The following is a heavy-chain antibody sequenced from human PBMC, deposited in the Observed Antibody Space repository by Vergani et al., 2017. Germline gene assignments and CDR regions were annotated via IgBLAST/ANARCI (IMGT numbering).Heavy chain of an antibody. Sequence: EVQLVETGGGLIQPGGSLRLSCAASGFTVSSNYMSWVRQAPGKGLEWVSVIYSGGSTYYADSVKGRFTISRANSKNTLYHQMNSQRAEDTAVFYCARAGHTICGVVARGAFDIWGQGTMVTVSS. J-gene: IGHJ3*02. V-gene: IGHV3-53*02. CDR1: GFTVSSNY. D-gene: IGHD3-3*01. CDR2: IYSGGST. CDR3: ARAGHTICGVVARGAFDI.